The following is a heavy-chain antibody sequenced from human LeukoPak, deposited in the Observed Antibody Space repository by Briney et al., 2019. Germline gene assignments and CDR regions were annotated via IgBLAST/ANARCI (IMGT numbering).Heavy chain of an antibody. V-gene: IGHV1-8*01. CDR1: GYTFTSYD. CDR2: MNPNSGNT. Sequence: ASVKVSCKASGYTFTSYDINWVRQATGQGLEWMGWMNPNSGNTGYAQKFQGRVTMTRNTSISTAYMELSSLRSEDTAVYYCAWTYDFWSGYYTVREACYYGMDVWGQGTTVTVSS. D-gene: IGHD3-3*01. J-gene: IGHJ6*02. CDR3: AWTYDFWSGYYTVREACYYGMDV.